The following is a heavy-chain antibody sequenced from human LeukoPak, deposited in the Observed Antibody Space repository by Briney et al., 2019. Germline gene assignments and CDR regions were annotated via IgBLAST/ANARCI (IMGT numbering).Heavy chain of an antibody. V-gene: IGHV1-2*02. CDR2: INPNSGGT. CDR1: GYTFTGYY. CDR3: ARDVPTIVVVPAAIHWFDP. Sequence: ASVKVSCKASGYTFTGYYMHWVRRAPGQGLEWMGWINPNSGGTNYAQKFQGRVTMTRDTSISTAYMELSRMTSDDTAVYYCARDVPTIVVVPAAIHWFDPWGQGTLVTVSS. D-gene: IGHD2-2*02. J-gene: IGHJ5*02.